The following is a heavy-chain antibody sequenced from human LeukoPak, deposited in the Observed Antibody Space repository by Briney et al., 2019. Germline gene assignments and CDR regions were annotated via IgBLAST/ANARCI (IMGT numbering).Heavy chain of an antibody. J-gene: IGHJ4*02. CDR2: INEDGSNK. V-gene: IGHV3-7*01. CDR1: GFSFSNHY. CDR3: TRVIVAVPGYFDYFDF. Sequence: GGSLRLSCTASGFSFSNHYMRWIRQAPGKGLEWVANINEDGSNKWHLGSVKGRFTVSRDNAINSLYLQMYSLRVEDTAVYYCTRVIVAVPGYFDYFDFWGQGVLVTVSS. D-gene: IGHD6-19*01.